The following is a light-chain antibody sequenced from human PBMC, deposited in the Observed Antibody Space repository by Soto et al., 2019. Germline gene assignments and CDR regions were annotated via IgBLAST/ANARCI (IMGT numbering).Light chain of an antibody. CDR1: SGDVGDYNF. V-gene: IGLV2-14*01. Sequence: QSALTQPASVSGSDGQSITISCTGISGDVGDYNFVSWYQQRPGKAPKLMIYEVSNWPSGVSNRFSGSKSGTTASLTISGLQGDDEADYYCSSYSSSGTQGVFGTGTKVTVL. CDR2: EVS. J-gene: IGLJ1*01. CDR3: SSYSSSGTQGV.